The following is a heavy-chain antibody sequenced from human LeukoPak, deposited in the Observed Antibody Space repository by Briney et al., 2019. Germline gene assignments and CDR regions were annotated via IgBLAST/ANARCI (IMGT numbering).Heavy chain of an antibody. CDR3: ARRSVVTAINFDTFDI. CDR2: IYYSGNS. V-gene: IGHV4-59*08. Sequence: GSLRLSCAASGFTFSSYAMSWVRQAPGKGLEWIGYIYYSGNSNYNPSLKSRVIISLDTSKNQFSLELSSVTAADTALYYCARRSVVTAINFDTFDIWGQGTMVTVSS. CDR1: GFTFSSYA. D-gene: IGHD2-21*02. J-gene: IGHJ3*02.